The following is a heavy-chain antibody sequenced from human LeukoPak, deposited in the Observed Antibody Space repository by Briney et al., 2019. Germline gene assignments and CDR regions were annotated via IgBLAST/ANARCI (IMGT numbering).Heavy chain of an antibody. Sequence: GGSLRLSCAASGFTVSSNYMSWVRQAPGKGLEWVSVIYSGGSTYYADSVKGRFTISRDNSKNTLYLQMNSLRAEDTAVYYCARWVAGTSFYFDYWGQGTLVTVSS. CDR3: ARWVAGTSFYFDY. CDR1: GFTVSSNY. V-gene: IGHV3-53*01. CDR2: IYSGGST. J-gene: IGHJ4*02. D-gene: IGHD6-19*01.